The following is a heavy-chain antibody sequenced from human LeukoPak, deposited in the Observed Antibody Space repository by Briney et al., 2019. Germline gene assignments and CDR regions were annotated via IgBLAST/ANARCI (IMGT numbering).Heavy chain of an antibody. CDR3: ASTMVRGVDGRDY. Sequence: GGSLRLSCAASGFTFSSYGMHWVRQAPGKGLEWVAFIRYDGSNKYYADSVKGRFTTSRDNSKNTLYLQMNSLRAEDTAVYYCASTMVRGVDGRDYWGQGTLVTVSS. V-gene: IGHV3-30*02. CDR1: GFTFSSYG. J-gene: IGHJ4*02. CDR2: IRYDGSNK. D-gene: IGHD3-10*01.